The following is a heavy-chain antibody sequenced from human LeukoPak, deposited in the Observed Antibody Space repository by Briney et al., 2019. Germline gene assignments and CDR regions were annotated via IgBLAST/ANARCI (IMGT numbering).Heavy chain of an antibody. J-gene: IGHJ4*02. CDR3: TASYTSGFPEIDY. V-gene: IGHV4-61*01. CDR1: GGXVNSGNYY. D-gene: IGHD6-19*01. Sequence: SETLSLTCTVSGGXVNSGNYYWSWIRQPPGKGLEWVAYIFYSGSTNYNASLKSPVTMSIDTSKNQFALRLSSVTAADTAFYYCTASYTSGFPEIDYWGQGTLVTVSS. CDR2: IFYSGST.